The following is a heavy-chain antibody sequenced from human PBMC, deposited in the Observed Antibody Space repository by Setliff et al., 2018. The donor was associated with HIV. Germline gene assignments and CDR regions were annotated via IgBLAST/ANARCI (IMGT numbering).Heavy chain of an antibody. CDR3: AREGGTDRFFDY. D-gene: IGHD3-16*01. CDR1: NGSISNYY. V-gene: IGHV4-4*07. Sequence: KPSETLSLTCSVSNGSISNYYWTWIRQPAGKGLEWSGRIHTSGITNYNPSLKSRVNMSLDTSENYFSLNLTSVTAADTAVYYCAREGGTDRFFDYWGQGTPVTVSS. J-gene: IGHJ4*01. CDR2: IHTSGIT.